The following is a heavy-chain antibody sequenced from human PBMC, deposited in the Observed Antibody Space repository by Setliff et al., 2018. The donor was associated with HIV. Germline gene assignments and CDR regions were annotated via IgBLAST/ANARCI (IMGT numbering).Heavy chain of an antibody. Sequence: GSLRLSCEASGFTVSSSYMAWVRQAPGKGLEWVSTIYSDGNTYHADSVKGRFTLSRDNSENALFLQMNSLRPEDTAMYYCARSRPYNSALDYWGQGTLVTVSS. D-gene: IGHD6-25*01. J-gene: IGHJ4*02. CDR3: ARSRPYNSALDY. V-gene: IGHV3-66*02. CDR1: GFTVSSSY. CDR2: IYSDGNT.